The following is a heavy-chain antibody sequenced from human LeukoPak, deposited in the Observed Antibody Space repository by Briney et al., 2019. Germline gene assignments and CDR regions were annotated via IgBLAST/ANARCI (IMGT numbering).Heavy chain of an antibody. J-gene: IGHJ4*02. CDR3: AKEAGYSGYDYPDY. CDR1: GFTFNNYA. Sequence: GGSLRLSCAASGFTFNNYAMSWVRQAPGKGLEWLSAISDNGAYTWYADSVRGHFSISRDNSKNTLYLQMNSLRAEDTAVYYCAKEAGYSGYDYPDYWGQGTLVTVSS. D-gene: IGHD5-12*01. V-gene: IGHV3-23*01. CDR2: ISDNGAYT.